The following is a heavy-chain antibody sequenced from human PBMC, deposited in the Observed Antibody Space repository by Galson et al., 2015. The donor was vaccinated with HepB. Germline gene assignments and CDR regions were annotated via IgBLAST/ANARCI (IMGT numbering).Heavy chain of an antibody. J-gene: IGHJ4*02. V-gene: IGHV3-30*03. D-gene: IGHD3-10*01. Sequence: SLRHSCAASGLTFSRYGMHWVRQAPGKGPGWGAVISYDGSNKYYADSVKGRFTISRDNSKNTLYLQMTSRRAEDTAVYYCASGGDYGDYWGRGTLVTVSS. CDR3: ASGGDYGDY. CDR1: GLTFSRYG. CDR2: ISYDGSNK.